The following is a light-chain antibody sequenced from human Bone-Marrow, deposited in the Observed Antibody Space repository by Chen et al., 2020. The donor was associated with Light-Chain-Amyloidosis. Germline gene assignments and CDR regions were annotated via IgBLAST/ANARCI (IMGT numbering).Light chain of an antibody. J-gene: IGLJ3*02. Sequence: NFMLTQPHSVSESPGKTVIISCTRSSGSIATNYVQWYQQRPGSSPTTVIYEDDQRPSGVPDQFSGSIDRSSNSASLTISGLKTEDEACYYCQSYQGSSQGVFGGGTKLTVL. CDR3: QSYQGSSQGV. V-gene: IGLV6-57*01. CDR2: EDD. CDR1: SGSIATNY.